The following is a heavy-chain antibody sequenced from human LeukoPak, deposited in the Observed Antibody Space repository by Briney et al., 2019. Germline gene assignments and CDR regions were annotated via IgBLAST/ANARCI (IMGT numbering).Heavy chain of an antibody. CDR1: GFAFSGYA. V-gene: IGHV3-64D*09. J-gene: IGHJ4*02. D-gene: IGHD1-1*01. Sequence: PGGSLRLSCSASGFAFSGYAMLWVRQAPGKGLECVSAISNTGGSTYYADSVKGRFTVSRDNSKNTLHLQMSSLRVEDTAVYYCAMNWNCDYWGQGTLVTVSS. CDR2: ISNTGGST. CDR3: AMNWNCDY.